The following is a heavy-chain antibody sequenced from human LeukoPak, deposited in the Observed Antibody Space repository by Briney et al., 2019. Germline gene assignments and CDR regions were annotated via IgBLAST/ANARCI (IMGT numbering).Heavy chain of an antibody. V-gene: IGHV3-48*03. CDR3: ARETYYYDSSGYPDY. J-gene: IGHJ4*02. Sequence: PGGSLRLSCAASGFTFSSYEMNWVRQAPGKGLEWVSYISSSGSTIYYADSVKGRFTISRDNAKNSLYLQTNSLRAEDTAVYYCARETYYYDSSGYPDYWGQGTLVTVSS. D-gene: IGHD3-22*01. CDR1: GFTFSSYE. CDR2: ISSSGSTI.